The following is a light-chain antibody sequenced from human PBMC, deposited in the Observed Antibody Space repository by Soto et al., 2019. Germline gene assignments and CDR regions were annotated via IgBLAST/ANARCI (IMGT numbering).Light chain of an antibody. V-gene: IGKV1-9*01. Sequence: IQLTQSPSSLSASIGDRVTITCRAGQGISTFLAWYQQTPRKAPKLLIYAASTLQSGGPSRFGGSGSGTDFTLTISSLQPEDFVTYYCQQLHSYPLTVGGGTKVDIK. J-gene: IGKJ4*01. CDR3: QQLHSYPLT. CDR2: AAS. CDR1: QGISTF.